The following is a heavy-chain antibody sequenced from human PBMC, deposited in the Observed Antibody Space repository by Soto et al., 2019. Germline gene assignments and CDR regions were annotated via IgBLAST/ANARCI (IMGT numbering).Heavy chain of an antibody. CDR3: AGYCSGGSCYSESDY. Sequence: VQLVESGGGLVKPGGSLRLSCAASGFTFSSYSMNWVRLAPGKGLEWVSSISSSISSIYYADSVKGRFTISRDNAKNSLYLQMNSLRAEDSAVYYCAGYCSGGSCYSESDYWGQGTLVTVPS. CDR1: GFTFSSYS. V-gene: IGHV3-21*01. D-gene: IGHD2-15*01. CDR2: ISSSISSI. J-gene: IGHJ4*02.